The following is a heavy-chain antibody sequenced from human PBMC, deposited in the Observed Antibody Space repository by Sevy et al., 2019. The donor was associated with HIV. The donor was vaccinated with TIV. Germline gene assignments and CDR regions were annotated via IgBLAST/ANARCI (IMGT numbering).Heavy chain of an antibody. V-gene: IGHV3-23*01. D-gene: IGHD3-10*01. CDR3: AKRVAGALAALDI. J-gene: IGHJ3*02. CDR1: GFTFRNYV. CDR2: ISDGGGTT. Sequence: GGALRLSCAASGFTFRNYVMNWVRQPPGKGLEWVSVISDGGGTTYYVDSVKGRFTISRDDSKSTLYLQMNSLRVEETAVYFCAKRVAGALAALDIWGKGTMVTVSS.